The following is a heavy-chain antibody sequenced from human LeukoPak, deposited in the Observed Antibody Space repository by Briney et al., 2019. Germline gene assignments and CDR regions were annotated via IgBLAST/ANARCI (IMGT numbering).Heavy chain of an antibody. CDR1: GYTFTDYY. Sequence: ASVKISCKVSGYTFTDYYMHWVQQAPGKGREWMGLVDPEDGETIYAEKFQGRVTITADTSTDTAYMELSSLRSEDTAVYYCATEVVPAAIQYNWFDPWGQGALVTVSS. D-gene: IGHD2-2*01. J-gene: IGHJ5*02. CDR2: VDPEDGET. CDR3: ATEVVPAAIQYNWFDP. V-gene: IGHV1-69-2*01.